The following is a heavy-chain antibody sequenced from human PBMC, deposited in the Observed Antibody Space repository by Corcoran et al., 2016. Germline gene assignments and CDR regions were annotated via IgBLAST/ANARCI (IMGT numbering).Heavy chain of an antibody. CDR2: INHSGST. J-gene: IGHJ4*02. CDR1: GGSFSGYY. D-gene: IGHD1-1*01. V-gene: IGHV4-34*01. CDR3: ARGRVERAPFDY. Sequence: QVQLQQWGAGLLKPSETLSLTCAVYGGSFSGYYWSWIRQPPGKGLEWIGEINHSGSTNYNPSLKSRVTISVDTSKNQFSLKLSPVTAADTAVYYCARGRVERAPFDYWGQGTLVTVSS.